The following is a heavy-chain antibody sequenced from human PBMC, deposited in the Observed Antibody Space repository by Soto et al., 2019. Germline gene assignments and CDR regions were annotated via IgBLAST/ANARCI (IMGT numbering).Heavy chain of an antibody. V-gene: IGHV2-5*01. CDR1: GFSLRTTGVG. D-gene: IGHD3-16*01. CDR3: AHTWGLPFDY. CDR2: IYWNDDK. Sequence: QITLKESGPTLVEPTQTLTLTCTYSGFSLRTTGVGVGWIRQPPGKALEWLGIIYWNDDKRYSPSLKNRCTXXXXXXXXXXXXXXXXXXXXXXXXXXXAHTWGLPFDYWGQGTLVIVSS. J-gene: IGHJ4*02.